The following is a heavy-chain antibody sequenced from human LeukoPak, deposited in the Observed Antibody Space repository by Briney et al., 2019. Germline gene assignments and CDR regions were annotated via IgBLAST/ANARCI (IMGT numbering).Heavy chain of an antibody. Sequence: ASVKVPCKASGYTFTSYGISWVRQAPGQGLGWMGWISAYNGNTNYAQKLQGRVTMTTDTSTSTAYMELRSLRSDDTAVYYCARDGSMTTVNWFDPWGQGTLVTVSS. D-gene: IGHD4-11*01. CDR1: GYTFTSYG. CDR2: ISAYNGNT. J-gene: IGHJ5*02. V-gene: IGHV1-18*01. CDR3: ARDGSMTTVNWFDP.